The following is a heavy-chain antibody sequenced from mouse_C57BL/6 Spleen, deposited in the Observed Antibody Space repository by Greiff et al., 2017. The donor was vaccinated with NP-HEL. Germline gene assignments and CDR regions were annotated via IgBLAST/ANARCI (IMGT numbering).Heavy chain of an antibody. CDR3: ARWDSNYEGPY. V-gene: IGHV1-81*01. D-gene: IGHD2-5*01. Sequence: VQLQESGAELARPGASVKLSCKASGYTFTSYGISWVKQRTGQGLEWIGEIYPRSGNTYYNEKFKGKATLTADKSSSTAYMELRSLTSEDSAVYFCARWDSNYEGPYWGQGTLVTVSA. CDR2: IYPRSGNT. J-gene: IGHJ3*01. CDR1: GYTFTSYG.